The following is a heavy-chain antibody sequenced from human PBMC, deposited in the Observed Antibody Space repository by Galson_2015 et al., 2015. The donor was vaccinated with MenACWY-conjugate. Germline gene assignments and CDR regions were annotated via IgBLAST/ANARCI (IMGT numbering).Heavy chain of an antibody. V-gene: IGHV1-18*01. J-gene: IGHJ4*02. CDR3: ASGARLPGVMTETTNHYFES. CDR2: ISAYTGDK. CDR1: GYSFNSFG. D-gene: IGHD3-10*01. Sequence: SVKVSCKASGYSFNSFGITWVRQAPGQGLEWMGWISAYTGDKNYAQKFQGRVTMTTDTSTSTVYLQLWSLRSDDTAVYYCASGARLPGVMTETTNHYFESWGQGTQVIVSS.